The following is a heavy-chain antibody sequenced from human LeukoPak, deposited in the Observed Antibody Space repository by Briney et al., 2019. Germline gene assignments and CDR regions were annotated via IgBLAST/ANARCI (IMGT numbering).Heavy chain of an antibody. J-gene: IGHJ5*02. D-gene: IGHD6-13*01. V-gene: IGHV1-46*01. CDR1: GYTFTSYY. Sequence: GASVKVSCKASGYTFTSYYMHWVRQAPGQGLEWMGIINPSGGSTSYAQKFQGRVTTTRDMSASTVYMELSSLRSEDTAVYYCATQRIAAAWFDPWGQGTLVTVSS. CDR3: ATQRIAAAWFDP. CDR2: INPSGGST.